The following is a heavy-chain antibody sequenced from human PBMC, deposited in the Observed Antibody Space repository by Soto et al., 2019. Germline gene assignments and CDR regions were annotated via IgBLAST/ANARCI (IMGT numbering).Heavy chain of an antibody. CDR3: ARDSPPIAS. J-gene: IGHJ5*02. V-gene: IGHV1-18*01. Sequence: QVQLVQSGAEVNKPGASVKVSCKASGYTFTSFHISWVRQAPGQGLEWMGWISAYNGNTNYAQNLQGRVTMTTDTPTSTAYMGLRSLRSDDTAMYYCARDSPPIASWGQGTLVTVSS. CDR1: GYTFTSFH. CDR2: ISAYNGNT. D-gene: IGHD3-3*02.